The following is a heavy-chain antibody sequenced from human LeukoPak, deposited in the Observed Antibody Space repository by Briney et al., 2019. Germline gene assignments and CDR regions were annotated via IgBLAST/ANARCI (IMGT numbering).Heavy chain of an antibody. CDR3: ARHLPPYNWFDP. V-gene: IGHV3-48*03. CDR2: ISSSGSTI. J-gene: IGHJ5*02. Sequence: PGGSLRLSCAASGFTFSSYEMNWVRQAPGKGLEWVSYISSSGSTIYYADSVKGQFTISRDNAKNSLYLQMNSLRAEDTAVYYCARHLPPYNWFDPWGQGTLVTVSS. CDR1: GFTFSSYE.